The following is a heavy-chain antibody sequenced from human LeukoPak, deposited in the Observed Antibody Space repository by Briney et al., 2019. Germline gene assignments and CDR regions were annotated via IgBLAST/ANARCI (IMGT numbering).Heavy chain of an antibody. D-gene: IGHD3-10*01. V-gene: IGHV3-23*01. CDR3: AKDLLSGTGYYSWGIFDS. Sequence: GGSLRLSCAASGFTFNNYAISWVRQTPGKGLEWVSGISGTGVKTVCSDSVKGRFTISRDNSKNTLYLQMNTLRADDTAVYYCAKDLLSGTGYYSWGIFDSWGQGTLVTVSS. J-gene: IGHJ4*02. CDR2: ISGTGVKT. CDR1: GFTFNNYA.